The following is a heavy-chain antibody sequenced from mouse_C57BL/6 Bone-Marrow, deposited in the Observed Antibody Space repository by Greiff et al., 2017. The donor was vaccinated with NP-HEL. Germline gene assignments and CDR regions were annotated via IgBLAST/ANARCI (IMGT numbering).Heavy chain of an antibody. CDR2: IYPGSGST. CDR1: GYTFTSYW. Sequence: QVQLQQPGAELVKPGASVKMSCKASGYTFTSYWITWVKQRPGQGLEWIGDIYPGSGSTNYNEKFKSKATLTVDTSSSTAYMQLSSLTSEDSAVYYGAREDYYGSSPYAMDYWGQGTSVTVSS. J-gene: IGHJ4*01. V-gene: IGHV1-55*01. D-gene: IGHD1-1*01. CDR3: AREDYYGSSPYAMDY.